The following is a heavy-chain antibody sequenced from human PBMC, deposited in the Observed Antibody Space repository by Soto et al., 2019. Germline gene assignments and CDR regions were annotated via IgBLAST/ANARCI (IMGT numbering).Heavy chain of an antibody. CDR3: ASGIAVAVLDY. D-gene: IGHD6-19*01. V-gene: IGHV3-30-3*01. Sequence: PGGSLRLSCAASGFTFSSYAMHWVRQAPGKGLEWVAVISYDGSNKYYADSVKGRFTISRDNSKNTLYLQMNSLRAEDTAVYYCASGIAVAVLDYWGQGTLVTVSS. J-gene: IGHJ4*02. CDR2: ISYDGSNK. CDR1: GFTFSSYA.